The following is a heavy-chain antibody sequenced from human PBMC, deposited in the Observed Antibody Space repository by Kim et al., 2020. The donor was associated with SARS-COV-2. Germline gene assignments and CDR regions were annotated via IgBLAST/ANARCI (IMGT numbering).Heavy chain of an antibody. Sequence: GGSLRLSCAASGFTFSDYYMSWIRQAPGKGLEWVSYISSSGSTIYYADSVKGRFTISRDNAKNSLYLQMNSLRAEDTAVYYCARDPYSSSWYMTPGAYYYYGMDVWGQGTTVTVSS. CDR2: ISSSGSTI. V-gene: IGHV3-11*04. J-gene: IGHJ6*02. CDR1: GFTFSDYY. D-gene: IGHD6-13*01. CDR3: ARDPYSSSWYMTPGAYYYYGMDV.